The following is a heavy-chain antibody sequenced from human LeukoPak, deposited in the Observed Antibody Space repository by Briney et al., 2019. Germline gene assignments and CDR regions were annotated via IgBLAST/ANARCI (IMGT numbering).Heavy chain of an antibody. Sequence: GSVKDSCKASGYTFTSYAIHWVREAPGQRLEWMGWIDAGNGKTKYSQNFQGRVTIARGTSATTAYMDLSSLRAEDTAVYYGARARWTSTATTYYLDHWGQGTLVTVSS. V-gene: IGHV1-3*01. CDR2: IDAGNGKT. CDR3: ARARWTSTATTYYLDH. J-gene: IGHJ4*02. D-gene: IGHD4-17*01. CDR1: GYTFTSYA.